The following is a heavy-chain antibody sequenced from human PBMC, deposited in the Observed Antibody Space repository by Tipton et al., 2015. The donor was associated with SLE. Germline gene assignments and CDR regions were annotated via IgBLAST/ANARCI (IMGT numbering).Heavy chain of an antibody. CDR3: ARGFLYDGFQV. Sequence: LRLSCTVSGGSISSSSYYWGWIRQPPGKGLEWIGRIYYSGSSYYNPSLKSRVTISVDTSKNQFSLKLSSVTPEDTAVYYCARGFLYDGFQVWGQGTLVTVSS. CDR2: IYYSGSS. D-gene: IGHD2-2*02. V-gene: IGHV4-39*07. CDR1: GGSISSSSYY. J-gene: IGHJ1*01.